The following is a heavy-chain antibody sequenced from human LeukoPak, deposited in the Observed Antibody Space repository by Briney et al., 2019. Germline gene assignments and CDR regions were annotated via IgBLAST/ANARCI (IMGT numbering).Heavy chain of an antibody. J-gene: IGHJ4*02. Sequence: GGSLRLSCAASGFTFSSYAMSWVRQAPGKGLEWVSAISGSGGSTYYADSVKGRFTISRDNSKNTLYLQMNSLRAEDTAVYYCAKDTGVYCGGDCYSMTFDYWGQGTLVTVSS. V-gene: IGHV3-23*01. CDR1: GFTFSSYA. D-gene: IGHD2-21*01. CDR3: AKDTGVYCGGDCYSMTFDY. CDR2: ISGSGGST.